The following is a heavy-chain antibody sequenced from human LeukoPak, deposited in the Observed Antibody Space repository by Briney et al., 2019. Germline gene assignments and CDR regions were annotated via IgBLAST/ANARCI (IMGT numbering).Heavy chain of an antibody. CDR3: ARSDQFPYYMDV. V-gene: IGHV1-46*03. D-gene: IGHD2-2*01. Sequence: GASVKVSCKASGYTFTSYYIHWVRQAPGEGLEWMGIINPSGGSTSYAQKFQGRVTMTRDMSTSTVYMELSSLRSEDTAVYYCARSDQFPYYMDVWGKGTTVTVSS. CDR2: INPSGGST. J-gene: IGHJ6*03. CDR1: GYTFTSYY.